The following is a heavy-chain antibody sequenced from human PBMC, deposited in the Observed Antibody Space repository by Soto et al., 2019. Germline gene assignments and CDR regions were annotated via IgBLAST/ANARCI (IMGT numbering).Heavy chain of an antibody. D-gene: IGHD2-2*01. J-gene: IGHJ6*02. CDR1: GGSISSVGYY. CDR2: IYYSGTT. Sequence: PSETLSLTCTVSGGSISSVGYYWGWIRQPPGKGLEWIGNIYYSGTTDYNPSLTSRVTISVDTSKNRFSLMLSSVTAADTAVYYCAKRRVVPTARYYYYGMDVWGQGTTVTVSS. CDR3: AKRRVVPTARYYYYGMDV. V-gene: IGHV4-39*01.